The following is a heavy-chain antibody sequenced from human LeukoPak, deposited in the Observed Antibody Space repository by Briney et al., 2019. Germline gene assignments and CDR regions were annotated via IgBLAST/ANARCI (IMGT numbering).Heavy chain of an antibody. Sequence: GGSLRLSCAASGFTFSSYATHWVRQAPGKGLEWVAVISYDGSNKYYADSVKGRFTISRDNSKNTLYLQMNSLRAEDTAVYYCARGHDYYDSSGPGDYWGQGTLVTVSS. D-gene: IGHD3-22*01. CDR1: GFTFSSYA. CDR2: ISYDGSNK. V-gene: IGHV3-30-3*01. CDR3: ARGHDYYDSSGPGDY. J-gene: IGHJ4*02.